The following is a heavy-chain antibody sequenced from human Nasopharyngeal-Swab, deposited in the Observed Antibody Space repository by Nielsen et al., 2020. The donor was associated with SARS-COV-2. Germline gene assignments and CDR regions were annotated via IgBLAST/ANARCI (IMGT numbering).Heavy chain of an antibody. D-gene: IGHD1-14*01. Sequence: SQTLSLTCAISGDRLSRNSAAWSWLRPSPSRGLEWLGRTYYRSKWYFNYVTSVKGRITINPDTSNNQFSLQLSSVTPEDTAVYYCARIAQAAEPHWGQGTLVTVSS. V-gene: IGHV6-1*01. CDR3: ARIAQAAEPH. J-gene: IGHJ4*02. CDR2: TYYRSKWYF. CDR1: GDRLSRNSAA.